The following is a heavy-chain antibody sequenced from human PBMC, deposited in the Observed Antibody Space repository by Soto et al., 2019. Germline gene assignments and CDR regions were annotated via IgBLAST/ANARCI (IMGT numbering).Heavy chain of an antibody. V-gene: IGHV4-59*01. CDR2: IYYSGST. CDR1: GGSISSYY. D-gene: IGHD7-27*01. J-gene: IGHJ3*02. CDR3: ARVQHPLGINDAFDI. Sequence: SETLSLTCTVSGGSISSYYWSWIRQPPGKGLEWIGYIYYSGSTNYNPSLKSRVTISVDTSKNQFSLKLSSVTAADTAVYYCARVQHPLGINDAFDIWGQGTMVTVSS.